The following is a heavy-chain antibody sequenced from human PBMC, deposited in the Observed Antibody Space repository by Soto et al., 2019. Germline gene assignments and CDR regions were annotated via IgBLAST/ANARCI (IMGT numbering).Heavy chain of an antibody. D-gene: IGHD2-21*01. CDR1: GFTFSSYA. J-gene: IGHJ6*02. V-gene: IGHV3-23*01. CDR2: ISDSGGNT. CDR3: AKDPPIPTLTIPRLYYYVMDV. Sequence: PGGSLRLSCAASGFTFSSYAMSWVRQAPGKGLEWVSSISDSGGNTYYADSVKGRFTISRDNSKNTLYLQMNSLRAEDTAVYYCAKDPPIPTLTIPRLYYYVMDVWGQGTTVTVSS.